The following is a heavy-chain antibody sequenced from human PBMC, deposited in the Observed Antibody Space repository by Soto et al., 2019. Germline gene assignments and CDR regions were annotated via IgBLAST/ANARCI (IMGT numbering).Heavy chain of an antibody. CDR2: ISSSSSYI. CDR3: ARSDSSSWYDLDY. Sequence: GGSLRLSCAASGFTFSSYSMNWVRQAPGKGLEWVSSISSSSSYIYYADSVKGRFTISRDNAKNSLYLQMNSLRAEDTAVYYCARSDSSSWYDLDYWGQGTLVTVSS. CDR1: GFTFSSYS. J-gene: IGHJ4*02. D-gene: IGHD6-13*01. V-gene: IGHV3-21*01.